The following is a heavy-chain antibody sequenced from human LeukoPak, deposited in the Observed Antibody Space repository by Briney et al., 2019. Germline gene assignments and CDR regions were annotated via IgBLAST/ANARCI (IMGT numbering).Heavy chain of an antibody. Sequence: GGSLRLSCAASGFTFSDYYMSWIRQAPGKGLEGVSYISSSGSTIYYADSVKGRFTISRDNAKKSLYLQMNSLRAEDTAVYYCAREGTGRYYYYYYMDVWGKGTTVTISS. CDR1: GFTFSDYY. J-gene: IGHJ6*03. V-gene: IGHV3-11*04. D-gene: IGHD1-1*01. CDR2: ISSSGSTI. CDR3: AREGTGRYYYYYYMDV.